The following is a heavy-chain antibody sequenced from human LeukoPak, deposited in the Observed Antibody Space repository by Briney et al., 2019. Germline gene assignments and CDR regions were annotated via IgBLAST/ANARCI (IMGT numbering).Heavy chain of an antibody. CDR3: TRVGYIDEGIDY. CDR1: GFTFRNYG. CDR2: IWYDGSQK. Sequence: GGSLRLSCAASGFTFRNYGMHWVRQAPGKGLEWVAIIWYDGSQKHYGDSVKGRATISRDNSKNTLYLQMNSLRAEDTAIYYCTRVGYIDEGIDYWGQGTLVTVSS. J-gene: IGHJ4*02. V-gene: IGHV3-33*01. D-gene: IGHD5-24*01.